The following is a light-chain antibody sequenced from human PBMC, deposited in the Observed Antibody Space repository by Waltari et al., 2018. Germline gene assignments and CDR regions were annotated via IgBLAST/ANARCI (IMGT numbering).Light chain of an antibody. V-gene: IGKV1-12*01. Sequence: DIQMTQSPPSVSASVADRVTITCRASQDISNYLAWYQQNPGKAPKFLIYAASTLQSGVPSRFSGSGAGSEFTLTISGLQPEDFATYFCQQGNNFPPTFGQGTEVEL. CDR3: QQGNNFPPT. CDR1: QDISNY. CDR2: AAS. J-gene: IGKJ1*01.